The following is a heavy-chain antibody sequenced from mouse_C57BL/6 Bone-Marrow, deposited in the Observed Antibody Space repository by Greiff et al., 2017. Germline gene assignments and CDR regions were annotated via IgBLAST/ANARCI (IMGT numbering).Heavy chain of an antibody. CDR2: IYPRSGNT. CDR1: GYTFTSYG. J-gene: IGHJ4*01. D-gene: IGHD4-1*02. Sequence: VKLMESGAELARPGASVTLSCKASGYTFTSYGISWVKQRTGQGLEWIGEIYPRSGNTYYNEKFKGKATLTADKSSSTAYMELRSLTSEDSAVYFCARWATGFYAIDYWGQGTSVTVSS. CDR3: ARWATGFYAIDY. V-gene: IGHV1-81*01.